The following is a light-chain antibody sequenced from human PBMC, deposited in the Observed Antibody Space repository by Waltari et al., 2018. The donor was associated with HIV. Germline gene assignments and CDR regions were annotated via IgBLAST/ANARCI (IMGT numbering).Light chain of an antibody. Sequence: QSVLTQPPSASGTPGQRVTIPCSGRNSTIGSNSVNWYQQVPGTAPKLLIYSNNQRPSGVPDRFSGSKSGNSASLAISGLRSEDEADYYCAAWDDSRNGEVIFGGGTKLTVL. V-gene: IGLV1-44*01. CDR3: AAWDDSRNGEVI. J-gene: IGLJ2*01. CDR1: NSTIGSNS. CDR2: SNN.